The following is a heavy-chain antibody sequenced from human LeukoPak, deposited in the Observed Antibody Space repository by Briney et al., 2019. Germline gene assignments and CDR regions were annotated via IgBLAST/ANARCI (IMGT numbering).Heavy chain of an antibody. CDR1: GGSISSGGYY. J-gene: IGHJ4*02. V-gene: IGHV4-30-2*01. Sequence: SETLSLTCTVSGGSISSGGYYRSWIRQPPGKGLEWIGYIYHSGSTYYNPSLKSRVTISVDRSMNQFSLKLSSVTAADTAVYYCARDQQLVHGNAYYFDYWGQGTLVTVSS. D-gene: IGHD6-6*01. CDR3: ARDQQLVHGNAYYFDY. CDR2: IYHSGST.